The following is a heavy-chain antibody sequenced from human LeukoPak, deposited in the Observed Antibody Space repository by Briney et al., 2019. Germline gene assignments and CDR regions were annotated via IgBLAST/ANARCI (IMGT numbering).Heavy chain of an antibody. CDR3: ARHWGGSYVSSYNWFDP. D-gene: IGHD1-26*01. Sequence: SETLSLTCTVSGGSISSSSYYWGWIRQPPGKGLEWIGSIYYSGSTYYNPSLKSRVTISVDTSKNQFSLKLSSVTAADTAAYYCARHWGGSYVSSYNWFDPWGQGTLVTVSS. V-gene: IGHV4-39*01. J-gene: IGHJ5*02. CDR1: GGSISSSSYY. CDR2: IYYSGST.